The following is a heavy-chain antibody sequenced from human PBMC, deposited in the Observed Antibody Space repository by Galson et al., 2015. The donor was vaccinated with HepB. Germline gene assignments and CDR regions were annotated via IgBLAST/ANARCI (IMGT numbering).Heavy chain of an antibody. Sequence: SVKVSCKASGYTFSAYAINWVRQAPGQGLEWMGWIQTCTGNPTYVQDFTGRFVFSLDSSVTTAYLQIDSLKAEDTAVYYCAREPSASSGFDSWGQGTLVTVSS. CDR2: IQTCTGNP. V-gene: IGHV7-4-1*01. CDR3: AREPSASSGFDS. CDR1: GYTFSAYA. J-gene: IGHJ4*02. D-gene: IGHD6-6*01.